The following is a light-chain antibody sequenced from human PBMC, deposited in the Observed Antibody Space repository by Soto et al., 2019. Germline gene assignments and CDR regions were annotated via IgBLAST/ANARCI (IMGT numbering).Light chain of an antibody. CDR3: QQYNNWPPT. Sequence: VMTQSPATLSVSPGERATLSCRASQSVSSNLAWYQQKPGQVPSLLIYGAFTRTTAFPDRFGGSGSGTEFTLTISSLQSEDFAVYYCQQYNNWPPTFGQGTKVDI. V-gene: IGKV3-15*01. CDR1: QSVSSN. J-gene: IGKJ1*01. CDR2: GAF.